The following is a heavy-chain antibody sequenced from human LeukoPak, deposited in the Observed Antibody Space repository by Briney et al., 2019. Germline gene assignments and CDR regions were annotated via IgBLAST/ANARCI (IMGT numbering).Heavy chain of an antibody. V-gene: IGHV3-21*01. J-gene: IGHJ4*02. CDR2: ISSRSNYA. D-gene: IGHD4-17*01. CDR3: ARAPTTRERYYFDY. CDR1: GFTFSTYS. Sequence: GGSLRLSCAASGFTFSTYSMNWVRQAPGKGLEWVSSISSRSNYAYYANSVKGRFTISRDNAKNSLYLQMNSLRAEDTAVYYCARAPTTRERYYFDYWGQGTLVTVSS.